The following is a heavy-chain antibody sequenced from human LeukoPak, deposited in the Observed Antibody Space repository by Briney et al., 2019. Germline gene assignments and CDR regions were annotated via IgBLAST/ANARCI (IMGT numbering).Heavy chain of an antibody. CDR3: ATQHYYYDSSGYPIEVDY. V-gene: IGHV5-51*01. CDR2: IYPGDSDT. D-gene: IGHD3-22*01. Sequence: GESLKISCKGSGYSFTSYWIGWVRQMPGKGLEWMGIIYPGDSDTRYSPSFQGQVTISADKSISTAYLQWSSLKASDTAMYYCATQHYYYDSSGYPIEVDYWGPGTLVTVSS. CDR1: GYSFTSYW. J-gene: IGHJ4*02.